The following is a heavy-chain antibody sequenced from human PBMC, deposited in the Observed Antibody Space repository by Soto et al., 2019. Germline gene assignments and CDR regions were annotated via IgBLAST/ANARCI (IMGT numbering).Heavy chain of an antibody. V-gene: IGHV3-30*18. J-gene: IGHJ5*02. CDR2: ISYDGSNK. Sequence: GSLRLPCAASGFTFSSHGMHWVRQAPGKGLEWVAVISYDGSNKYYADSVKGRFTISRDNSKNTLYLQMNSLRAEDTAVYYCAKDPSRSPRSWFDPWGQGTLVTVSS. CDR3: AKDPSRSPRSWFDP. D-gene: IGHD2-15*01. CDR1: GFTFSSHG.